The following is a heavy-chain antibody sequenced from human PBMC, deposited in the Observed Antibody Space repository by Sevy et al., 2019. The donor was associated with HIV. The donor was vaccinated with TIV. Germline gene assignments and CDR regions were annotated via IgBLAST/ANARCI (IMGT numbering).Heavy chain of an antibody. Sequence: GESLKISCKGSGYRFTSYWIGWVRQMPGKGLEWMGIIYPDDSETRYSPFLQGQVTISADKSISTAYLQWSSLKASDTAMYFCVRRGYDSSGYPQYYFDYWGQGTLVTVSS. D-gene: IGHD3-22*01. J-gene: IGHJ4*02. CDR2: IYPDDSET. CDR3: VRRGYDSSGYPQYYFDY. V-gene: IGHV5-51*01. CDR1: GYRFTSYW.